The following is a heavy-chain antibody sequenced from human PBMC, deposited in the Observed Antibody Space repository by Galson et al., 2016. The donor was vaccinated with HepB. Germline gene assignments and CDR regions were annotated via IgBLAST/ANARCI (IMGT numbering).Heavy chain of an antibody. CDR2: TRNRARSYTT. CDR1: GFTFSSYA. Sequence: SLRLSCAASGFTFSSYAMNWVRQAPGKGLEWVGRTRNRARSYTTDYVASVKGRFTILRDNSRSSVFLHMNGLKPEDAAIYYCTRTGLGDFDYWGRGTLVTVSS. V-gene: IGHV3-72*01. J-gene: IGHJ4*02. CDR3: TRTGLGDFDY.